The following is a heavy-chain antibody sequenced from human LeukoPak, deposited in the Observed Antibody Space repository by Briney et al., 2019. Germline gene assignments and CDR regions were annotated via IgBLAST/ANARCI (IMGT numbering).Heavy chain of an antibody. CDR3: ARHYSSSSSGDY. CDR1: GYSFTSYW. Sequence: GESLKISCKGSGYSFTSYWIGWVRQMPGKGLEWMGIIYPDSDIRYSPSFQGQVTISADKSISTAYLQWSSLKASDTAMYYCARHYSSSSSGDYWGQGTLVTVSS. CDR2: IYPDSDI. J-gene: IGHJ4*02. D-gene: IGHD6-6*01. V-gene: IGHV5-51*01.